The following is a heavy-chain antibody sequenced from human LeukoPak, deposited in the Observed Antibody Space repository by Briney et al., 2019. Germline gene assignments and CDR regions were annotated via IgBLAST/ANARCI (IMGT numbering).Heavy chain of an antibody. CDR3: AKDTVRVWSGSKHFDY. CDR1: GFTFSSYA. J-gene: IGHJ4*02. Sequence: GGSLRLSCAASGFTFSSYAMSWVRQAPGKGLEWVSAISGSGGSTYYADSVEGRFTISRDNSKNTLYLQMNSLRAEDTAVYYCAKDTVRVWSGSKHFDYWGQGTLVTVSS. CDR2: ISGSGGST. D-gene: IGHD3-3*01. V-gene: IGHV3-23*01.